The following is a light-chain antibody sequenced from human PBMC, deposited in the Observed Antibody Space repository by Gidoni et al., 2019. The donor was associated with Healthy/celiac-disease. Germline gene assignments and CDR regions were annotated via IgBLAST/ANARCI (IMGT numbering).Light chain of an antibody. CDR3: QQYYSTPRT. V-gene: IGKV4-1*01. CDR2: WAS. CDR1: QSVLYSSNNKNY. J-gene: IGKJ1*01. Sequence: DIVMTQSPDSLAVSLGERAPINCKSSQSVLYSSNNKNYLVWYQQKPGQPPKLLIYWASTRESGVPDRFSGSGSGTDFTLTISSLQAEDVAVYYCQQYYSTPRTFGQGTKVEIK.